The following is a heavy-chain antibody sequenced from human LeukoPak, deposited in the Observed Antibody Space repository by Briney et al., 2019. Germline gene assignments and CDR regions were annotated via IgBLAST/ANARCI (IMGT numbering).Heavy chain of an antibody. CDR3: ASQDYYDSSGADY. V-gene: IGHV3-21*01. CDR2: ISSSSSYI. D-gene: IGHD3-22*01. Sequence: PGGSLRLSCAASGFTFSSYIMNWVRQAPGKGLEWVSSISSSSSYIYYADSVKGRFTISRDNAKNSLYLQMNSLRAEDTAVYYCASQDYYDSSGADYWGQGTLVTVSS. J-gene: IGHJ4*02. CDR1: GFTFSSYI.